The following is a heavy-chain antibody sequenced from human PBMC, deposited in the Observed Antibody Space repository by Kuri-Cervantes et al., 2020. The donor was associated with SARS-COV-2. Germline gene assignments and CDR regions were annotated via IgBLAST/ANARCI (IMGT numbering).Heavy chain of an antibody. D-gene: IGHD3-16*01. J-gene: IGHJ4*02. CDR2: TSYDGTSK. CDR1: GFTFNNYA. CDR3: VSSSFGSEDY. Sequence: GESLKISCAASGFTFNNYAMHWVRQTPGEGLEWVAITSYDGTSKYYADSVKGRFTISRDHSMTTVYLQMSGLRVDDTAVYYCVSSSFGSEDYWGQGTQVTVSS. V-gene: IGHV3-30*14.